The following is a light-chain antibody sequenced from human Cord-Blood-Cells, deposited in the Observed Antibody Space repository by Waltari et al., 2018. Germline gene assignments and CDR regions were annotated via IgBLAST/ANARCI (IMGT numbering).Light chain of an antibody. V-gene: IGLV2-23*01. J-gene: IGLJ2*01. CDR1: SSDVGSYNL. CDR2: EGS. CDR3: CSYAGSSTSVV. Sequence: QSAMTQPASVSGSPGQSITISCTGTSSDVGSYNLVSWYQKHPGKAPKLMIYEGSKRPSGVSNRVSGSKSGNTASLTISGLQAEDEADYYCCSYAGSSTSVVFGGGTKLTVL.